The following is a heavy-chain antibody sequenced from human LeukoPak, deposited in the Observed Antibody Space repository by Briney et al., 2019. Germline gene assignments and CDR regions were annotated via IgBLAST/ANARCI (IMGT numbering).Heavy chain of an antibody. CDR3: AKVPYGSGSSKRYFDY. J-gene: IGHJ4*02. CDR1: GFTFSSYA. CDR2: ISGSGGST. V-gene: IGHV3-23*01. Sequence: GGSLRLSCAASGFTFSSYAMSWVRQAPGKGLDWVSAISGSGGSTYYADSVKGRFTISRDNSKNTLYLQMNSLRAEDTAVYYCAKVPYGSGSSKRYFDYWGQGTLVTVSS. D-gene: IGHD3-10*01.